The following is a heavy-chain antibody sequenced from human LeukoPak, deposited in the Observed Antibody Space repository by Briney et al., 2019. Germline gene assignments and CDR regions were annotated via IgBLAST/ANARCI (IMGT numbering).Heavy chain of an antibody. CDR3: AREGRHCGGDCYSFDS. CDR2: INLKSGDA. J-gene: IGHJ4*02. D-gene: IGHD2-21*02. Sequence: ASVKVSCKASGYTFTDSYMHWVRQAPGQGLEHLAWINLKSGDAKYAQKFQGRVSMTRDTSIRTAYMDLGSLRSDDTAVYYCAREGRHCGGDCYSFDSWGQGTLVTVSS. V-gene: IGHV1-2*02. CDR1: GYTFTDSY.